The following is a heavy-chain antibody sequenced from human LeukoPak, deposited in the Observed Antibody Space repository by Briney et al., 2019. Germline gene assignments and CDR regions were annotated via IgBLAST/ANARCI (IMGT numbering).Heavy chain of an antibody. J-gene: IGHJ4*02. CDR1: GFTFSNNW. Sequence: PGGSLRLSCAASGFTFSNNWMHWVRQAPGKGLVWVSRINSDGRTTTYADSVKGRFTISRDNAKNTLYLQMNSLRAEDTAVYYCARDRKDIVVVPAPRNFYFDYWGQGTLVTVSS. CDR3: ARDRKDIVVVPAPRNFYFDY. CDR2: INSDGRTT. V-gene: IGHV3-74*01. D-gene: IGHD2-2*01.